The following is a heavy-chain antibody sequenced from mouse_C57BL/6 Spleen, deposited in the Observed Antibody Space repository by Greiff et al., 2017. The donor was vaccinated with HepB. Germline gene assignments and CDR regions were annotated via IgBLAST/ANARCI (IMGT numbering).Heavy chain of an antibody. CDR3: ARHQESYAMDY. CDR1: GFTFSSYG. D-gene: IGHD3-2*02. Sequence: EVKLMESGGDLVKPGGSLKLSCAASGFTFSSYGMSWVRQTPDKRLEWVATISSGGSYTYYPDSVKGRFTISRDNAKNTLYLQMSSLKSEDTAMYYCARHQESYAMDYWGQGTSVTVSS. CDR2: ISSGGSYT. V-gene: IGHV5-6*01. J-gene: IGHJ4*01.